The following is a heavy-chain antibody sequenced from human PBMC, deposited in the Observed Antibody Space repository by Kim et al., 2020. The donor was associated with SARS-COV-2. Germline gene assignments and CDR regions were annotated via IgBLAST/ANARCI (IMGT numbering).Heavy chain of an antibody. V-gene: IGHV4-34*01. CDR3: ARGRVSVSGYDGFDY. CDR2: INHSGST. Sequence: SETLSLTCAVYGGSFSGYYWSWIRQPPGKGLEWIGEINHSGSTNYNPSLKSRVTISVDTSKNQFSLKLSSVTAADTAVYYCARGRVSVSGYDGFDYWGQG. J-gene: IGHJ4*02. D-gene: IGHD5-12*01. CDR1: GGSFSGYY.